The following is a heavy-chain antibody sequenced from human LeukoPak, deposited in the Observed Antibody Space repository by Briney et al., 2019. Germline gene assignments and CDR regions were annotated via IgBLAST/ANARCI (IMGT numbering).Heavy chain of an antibody. J-gene: IGHJ4*02. CDR3: ARHYYDGSAYYFDC. Sequence: PGGSLRLSCVASGFTSGSYWMAWVRQAPGKGLEWVANIKQDGSAKTYVDSVKGRFTISRDNAKNSLYLQMNSLRAEDTAVYYCARHYYDGSAYYFDCWGQGTLVTVSS. V-gene: IGHV3-7*01. CDR2: IKQDGSAK. D-gene: IGHD3-22*01. CDR1: GFTSGSYW.